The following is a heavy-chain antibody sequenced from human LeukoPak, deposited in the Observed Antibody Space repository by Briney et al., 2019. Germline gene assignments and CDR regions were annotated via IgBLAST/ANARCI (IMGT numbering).Heavy chain of an antibody. D-gene: IGHD3-3*01. Sequence: SETLSLTCTVSGGSISSSSYSWGWIRQPPGKGLEWIGSIYYSGTTYYNPSLKSRVTISVDTSKIQFSLKLSSVAATDTAVYFCARLRFDFWSGYTHSYFDYWGQGTLVTVSS. CDR3: ARLRFDFWSGYTHSYFDY. CDR2: IYYSGTT. V-gene: IGHV4-39*01. CDR1: GGSISSSSYS. J-gene: IGHJ4*02.